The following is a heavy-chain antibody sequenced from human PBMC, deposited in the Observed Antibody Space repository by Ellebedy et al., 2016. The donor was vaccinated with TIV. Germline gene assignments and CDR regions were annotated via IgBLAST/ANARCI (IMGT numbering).Heavy chain of an antibody. CDR1: GGSISSSNYF. D-gene: IGHD1-26*01. Sequence: MPSETLSLTCTVSGGSISSSNYFWNWIRQPPGQGLEWIGTISSLGTTYYTPSLTSRLAISIDTSKSQFSLKLSSVTAADKAVYFCAREWDLELDNAFDIWGRGTMVTVSS. J-gene: IGHJ3*02. CDR2: ISSLGTT. CDR3: AREWDLELDNAFDI. V-gene: IGHV4-39*07.